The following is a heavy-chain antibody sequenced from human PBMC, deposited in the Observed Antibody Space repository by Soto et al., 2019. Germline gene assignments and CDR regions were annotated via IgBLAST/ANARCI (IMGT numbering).Heavy chain of an antibody. CDR1: GGTFSSYT. J-gene: IGHJ3*01. D-gene: IGHD5-12*01. V-gene: IGHV1-69*02. CDR2: IIPILGIA. Sequence: SVKVSCKASGGTFSSYTISWVRQAPGQGLEWMGRIIPILGIANYAQKFQGRVTITADKSTSTAYMELSSLRSEDTAVYYCACPIVASPHDAFYFWGQGSMVPVSS. CDR3: ACPIVASPHDAFYF.